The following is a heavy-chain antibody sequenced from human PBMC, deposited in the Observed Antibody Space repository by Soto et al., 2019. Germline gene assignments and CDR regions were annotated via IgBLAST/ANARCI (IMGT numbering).Heavy chain of an antibody. Sequence: PGESLKISCKGSGYSFTSYWIGWVRQMPGKGLEWMGIIYPGDSDTRYSPSFQGQVTISADKSISTAYLQWSSLKASDTAMYYCARAYCGGDCYSLAFDYWGQGTLVTVSS. CDR2: IYPGDSDT. CDR3: ARAYCGGDCYSLAFDY. CDR1: GYSFTSYW. V-gene: IGHV5-51*01. D-gene: IGHD2-21*02. J-gene: IGHJ4*02.